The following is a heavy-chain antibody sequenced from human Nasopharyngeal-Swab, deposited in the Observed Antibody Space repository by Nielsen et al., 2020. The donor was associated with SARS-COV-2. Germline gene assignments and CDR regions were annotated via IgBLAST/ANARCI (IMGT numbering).Heavy chain of an antibody. CDR1: GYSFINYG. J-gene: IGHJ4*02. D-gene: IGHD1-26*01. CDR3: ARNADSGSYYD. V-gene: IGHV1-18*01. Sequence: ASVKVSCKASGYSFINYGITWVRQAPGHGLEWGGWIRTYNGKTKYAESVQGRLTMTTDTSTSTAYMQLTSLRSDDTAVYYCARNADSGSYYDWGQGTLVTVSS. CDR2: IRTYNGKT.